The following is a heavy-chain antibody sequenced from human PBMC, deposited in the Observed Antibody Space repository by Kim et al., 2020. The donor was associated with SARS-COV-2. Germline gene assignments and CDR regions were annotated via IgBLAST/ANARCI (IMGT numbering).Heavy chain of an antibody. V-gene: IGHV1-8*01. CDR2: MNPNSGNT. D-gene: IGHD3-3*01. CDR1: GYTFTNYD. J-gene: IGHJ3*01. Sequence: ASVKVSCEASGYTFTNYDVNWVRQAPGRGLEWMGWMNPNSGNTKYPQKFQGRISMTSNNSINTAYMELSGLTSEDTALYYCTRGSLLRFWVWGQGTMVAVSS. CDR3: TRGSLLRFWV.